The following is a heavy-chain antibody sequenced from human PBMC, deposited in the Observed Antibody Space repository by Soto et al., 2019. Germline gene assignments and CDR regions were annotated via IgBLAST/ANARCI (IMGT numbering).Heavy chain of an antibody. CDR1: GYTFTSYG. CDR2: ISAYNGNT. CDR3: ARGIGYCSGGSCHVNYYRMDV. D-gene: IGHD2-15*01. J-gene: IGHJ6*04. V-gene: IGHV1-18*01. Sequence: ASVKVSCKASGYTFTSYGISWVRQAPGQGLEWMGWISAYNGNTNYAQKLQGRVTMTTDTSTSTAYMELRSLRSDDTAVYYCARGIGYCSGGSCHVNYYRMDVWGKGTTVTVPS.